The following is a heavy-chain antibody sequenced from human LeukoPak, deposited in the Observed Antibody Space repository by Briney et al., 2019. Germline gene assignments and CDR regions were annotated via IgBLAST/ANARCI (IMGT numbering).Heavy chain of an antibody. CDR2: INQDGSEK. CDR3: ARGLRWHDY. J-gene: IGHJ4*02. Sequence: GRSLRLSCAASGFTFSSYGMHWVRQPPGKGLEWVANINQDGSEKNYVDSVKGRFTISRDNAKSSLYLQMSSLRAEDTAVYYCARGLRWHDYWGQGTLVTVSS. D-gene: IGHD4-23*01. CDR1: GFTFSSYG. V-gene: IGHV3-7*04.